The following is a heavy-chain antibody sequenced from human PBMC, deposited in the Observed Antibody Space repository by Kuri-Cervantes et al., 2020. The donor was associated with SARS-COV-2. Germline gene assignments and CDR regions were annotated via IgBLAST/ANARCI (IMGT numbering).Heavy chain of an antibody. Sequence: GGSLRPSCAASGFTVSSNYMSGVRQAPGKGLEWVSVIYSGGSKYYADSVKGRFTISRDNSKNTLYLQMNSLRAEDTAVYYCASIVTGDSSGYFWGQGTLVTVSS. D-gene: IGHD3-22*01. J-gene: IGHJ4*02. V-gene: IGHV3-53*01. CDR1: GFTVSSNY. CDR2: IYSGGSK. CDR3: ASIVTGDSSGYF.